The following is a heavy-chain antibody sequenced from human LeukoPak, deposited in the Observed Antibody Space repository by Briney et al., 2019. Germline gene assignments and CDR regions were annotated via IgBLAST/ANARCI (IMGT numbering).Heavy chain of an antibody. D-gene: IGHD3-16*01. CDR1: GFTFSNYA. Sequence: GGSLRLSCAASGFTFSNYAMSWVRQAPGKGLEWVSPISGSGSSTYYAASVKGRFTISRDNSKNTLYLQMDSLRAEDTAVYYCARHGANYYYYYMDVWGKGTTVTVSS. CDR3: ARHGANYYYYYMDV. CDR2: ISGSGSST. J-gene: IGHJ6*03. V-gene: IGHV3-23*01.